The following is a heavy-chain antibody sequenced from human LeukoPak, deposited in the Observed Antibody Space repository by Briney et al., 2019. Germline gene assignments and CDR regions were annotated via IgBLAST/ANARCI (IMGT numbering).Heavy chain of an antibody. CDR3: ARADYYETSGPFGY. CDR1: GFTFSSHG. J-gene: IGHJ4*02. D-gene: IGHD3-22*01. Sequence: GSLRLSCAGSGFTFSSHGMNWVRQAPGKGLEWVSFISYNSNYIFYADSVKGRFTISRDNAKNSLYLQMNSLRAEDTAVYYCARADYYETSGPFGYWGQGTLVIVSS. CDR2: ISYNSNYI. V-gene: IGHV3-21*01.